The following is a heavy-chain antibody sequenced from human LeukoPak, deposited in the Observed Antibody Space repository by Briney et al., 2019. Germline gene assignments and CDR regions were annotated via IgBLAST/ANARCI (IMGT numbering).Heavy chain of an antibody. J-gene: IGHJ4*02. D-gene: IGHD6-19*01. Sequence: SETLSLTCTVSTYSISSGYYWGWIRRPPGKGLEWIGSIYHSGSSYYNPSLKSRVTISVDTSKNQFSLKLRSVTAADTAVYYCARAVAGLRHFDYWGQGTLVTVSS. V-gene: IGHV4-38-2*02. CDR1: TYSISSGYY. CDR3: ARAVAGLRHFDY. CDR2: IYHSGSS.